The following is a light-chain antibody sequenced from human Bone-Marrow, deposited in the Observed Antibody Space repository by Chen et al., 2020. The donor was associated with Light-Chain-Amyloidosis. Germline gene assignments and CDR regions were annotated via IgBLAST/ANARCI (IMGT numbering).Light chain of an antibody. CDR2: DVS. J-gene: IGLJ3*02. Sequence: QSDLTQPASVSGSPGQTITISCTGSNRDAGGYKYVSWYQQHPGEAPKLTIYDVSNRPSGIALRSSGARTPDTASLGISVRRAVDEAIYYCSSYRGNSTWVFGGGTKLTVL. CDR1: NRDAGGYKY. CDR3: SSYRGNSTWV. V-gene: IGLV2-14*03.